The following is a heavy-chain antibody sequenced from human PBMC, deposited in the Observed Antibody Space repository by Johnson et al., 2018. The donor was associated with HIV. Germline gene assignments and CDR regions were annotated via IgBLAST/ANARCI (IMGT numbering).Heavy chain of an antibody. CDR2: ISYDGSNK. Sequence: QVQLVESGGNVVQPGRSLRLSCAASGFTFSDYAMHWVRQAPGKGLEWVAVISYDGSNKYYADSVKGRFTISRDNSKNTLYLQMNSLRAEDTAVYYCARGIQPDAFDIWGQGTMVTLSS. CDR3: ARGIQPDAFDI. J-gene: IGHJ3*02. CDR1: GFTFSDYA. D-gene: IGHD2-2*01. V-gene: IGHV3-30-3*01.